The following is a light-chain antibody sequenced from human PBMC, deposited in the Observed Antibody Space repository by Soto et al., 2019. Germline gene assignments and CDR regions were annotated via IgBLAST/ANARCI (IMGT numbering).Light chain of an antibody. CDR2: GAS. J-gene: IGKJ5*01. Sequence: DIQMTQSPSSLSASVGDRVAISCRAGQNINNYLNWYQQKPGKAPKLLIYGASNLQSGVPSRFSGSGSGTDFTLTISSLKPEDLATYYCQQTYSDLSFGQGTRLEIK. CDR3: QQTYSDLS. CDR1: QNINNY. V-gene: IGKV1-39*01.